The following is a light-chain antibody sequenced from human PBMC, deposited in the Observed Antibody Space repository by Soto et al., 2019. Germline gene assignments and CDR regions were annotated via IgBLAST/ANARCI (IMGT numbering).Light chain of an antibody. CDR1: SSVVGSYNR. CDR2: DVS. V-gene: IGLV2-18*02. J-gene: IGLJ1*01. Sequence: QSVLTQPPSVSGSPGQSVTISCTGTSSVVGSYNRVSWYQQPPGTAPKLVIYDVSNRPSGVPDRFSGSKSGNTASLTISGLQADDEADYYCSSYTSSNTYVFGTGTKVTVL. CDR3: SSYTSSNTYV.